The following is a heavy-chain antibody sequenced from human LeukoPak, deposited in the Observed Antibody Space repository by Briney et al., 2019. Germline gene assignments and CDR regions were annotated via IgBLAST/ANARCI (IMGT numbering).Heavy chain of an antibody. CDR1: GFTFNNYV. CDR2: ISAGGSST. Sequence: GGSLRLSCAASGFTFNNYVMSWVRQAPGKGLEWVSTISAGGSSTFYADSVKGRFTISRDNSKNTLYLQMNSLRAEDTAVYYCAKSPPYSSGWMDYWGQGTLVTVSS. V-gene: IGHV3-23*01. D-gene: IGHD6-19*01. J-gene: IGHJ4*02. CDR3: AKSPPYSSGWMDY.